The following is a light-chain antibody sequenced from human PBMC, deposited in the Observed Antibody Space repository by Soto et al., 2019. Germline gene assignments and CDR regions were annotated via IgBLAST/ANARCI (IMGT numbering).Light chain of an antibody. CDR2: DVS. V-gene: IGLV2-14*01. J-gene: IGLJ1*01. CDR1: SSDVGGYNY. Sequence: QSALTQPASVSGSPGQSITISCTGTSSDVGGYNYVSWYQQHPGKAPKLMIYDVSNRPSGVSNRFSGSKSGNTASLTISGLQXXXXXDYFCSSYTSSSTLLVFGTGTK. CDR3: SSYTSSSTLLV.